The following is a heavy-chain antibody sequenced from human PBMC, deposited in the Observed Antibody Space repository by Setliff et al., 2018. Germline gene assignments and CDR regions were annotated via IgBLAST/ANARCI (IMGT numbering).Heavy chain of an antibody. J-gene: IGHJ5*02. Sequence: SETLSLTCAVYGGSFSGFYWPRIRQSPGKGLEWIGEINHSGGIDYNPSLKSRVTISVDTSKNQFSLKLMSVTAADTAVYYCATMRNYYETGNYYSSRWFDPWGQGTLVTVSS. D-gene: IGHD3-22*01. CDR3: ATMRNYYETGNYYSSRWFDP. CDR2: INHSGGI. CDR1: GGSFSGFY. V-gene: IGHV4-34*01.